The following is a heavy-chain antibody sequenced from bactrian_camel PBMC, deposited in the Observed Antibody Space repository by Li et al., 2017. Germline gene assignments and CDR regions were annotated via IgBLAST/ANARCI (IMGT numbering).Heavy chain of an antibody. V-gene: IGHV3S67*01. D-gene: IGHD6*01. CDR2: IGTDGST. Sequence: VQLVESGGGLVQPGGSLRLSCAPSGRTYNKYCMGWVRQAPGKEREGVAVIGTDGSTTYAGSVKGRFTISQDSAKNSVYLQMNRLKSEDTAQYYCAARGLYGGNCQEQGTQVTVS. J-gene: IGHJ4*01. CDR1: GRTYNKYC.